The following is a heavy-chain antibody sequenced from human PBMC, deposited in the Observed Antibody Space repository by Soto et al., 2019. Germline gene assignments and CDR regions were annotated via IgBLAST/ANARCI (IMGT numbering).Heavy chain of an antibody. CDR1: GGSISSGDYY. J-gene: IGHJ4*02. V-gene: IGHV4-30-4*01. CDR2: IYSSGTT. D-gene: IGHD4-17*01. Sequence: QVQLQESGPGLVKASQTLSLICTVSGGSISSGDYYWSWIRQPPGKGLEWIGYIYSSGTTHYNPSLKSRLSISRDRYKNQFSLNLNSVTAADTAVYYCVRDQAYGDPIPSVWGQGTLVTVSS. CDR3: VRDQAYGDPIPSV.